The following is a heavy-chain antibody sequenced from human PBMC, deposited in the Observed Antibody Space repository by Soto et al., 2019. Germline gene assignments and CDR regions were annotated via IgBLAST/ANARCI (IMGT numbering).Heavy chain of an antibody. CDR2: IIPIFGTA. V-gene: IGHV1-69*13. D-gene: IGHD5-12*01. CDR3: ARDTSGYDLGLDY. Sequence: SVKVSCKASGGTFSSYAISWVRQAPGQGLEWMGGIIPIFGTANYAQKFQGRVTITADESTSTAYMKLSSLRSEDTAVYYCARDTSGYDLGLDYWGQGTLVTVSS. J-gene: IGHJ4*02. CDR1: GGTFSSYA.